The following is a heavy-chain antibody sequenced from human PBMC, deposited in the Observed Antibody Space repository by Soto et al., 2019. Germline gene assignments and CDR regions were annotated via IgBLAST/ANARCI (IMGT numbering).Heavy chain of an antibody. D-gene: IGHD3-22*01. J-gene: IGHJ4*01. CDR1: GFTFSGYG. V-gene: IGHV3-30-3*01. Sequence: GGALRLWSAASGFTFSGYGVHWSRQAPGRWLEWVAVISYDGSNKYYADSVKGRFTISRDNSKNTLYLQMNSLRAEDTAVYYCARDPNYYDSSGYPLFFDYWGQGTLVTVSS. CDR3: ARDPNYYDSSGYPLFFDY. CDR2: ISYDGSNK.